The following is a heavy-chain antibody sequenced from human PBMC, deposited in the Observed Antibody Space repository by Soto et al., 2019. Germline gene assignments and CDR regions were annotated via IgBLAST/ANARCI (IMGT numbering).Heavy chain of an antibody. V-gene: IGHV3-7*01. CDR3: ATSTGAP. J-gene: IGHJ5*02. Sequence: GGSLRLSCAASGFTFSSYWMNWVRQAPGKGLESVANIKQDGSEKYYVDSVRGRFTISRDNAKNSLYLQMNSLRADDTAVYYCATSTGAPWGQGTLVTVSS. CDR2: IKQDGSEK. CDR1: GFTFSSYW.